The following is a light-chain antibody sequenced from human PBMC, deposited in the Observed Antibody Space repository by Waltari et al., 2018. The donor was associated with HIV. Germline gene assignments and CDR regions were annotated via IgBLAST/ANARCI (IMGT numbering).Light chain of an antibody. J-gene: IGLJ3*02. CDR3: QSYDASKNWV. V-gene: IGLV6-57*01. Sequence: NFMLPQPHSVSDSPGKTVTISCARSSGRITGTFVQRFQRRPGRSPTTVIYESYFRPSGVPNRFSGSIDRSSNSASLTISGLRAEDEADYYCQSYDASKNWVFGGGTKLTVL. CDR2: ESY. CDR1: SGRITGTF.